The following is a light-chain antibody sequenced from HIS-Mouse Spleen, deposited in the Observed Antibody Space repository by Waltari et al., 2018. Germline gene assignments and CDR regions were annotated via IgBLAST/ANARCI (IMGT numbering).Light chain of an antibody. Sequence: SYELTQPPSVSVSPGQTDRITFPGDALPKKYAYWYQQKSGQAPVLVIYEDSKRPSGIPERFSGSSSGTMATLTISGAQVEDEADYYCYSTDSSGNHRVFGGGTKLTVL. CDR3: YSTDSSGNHRV. CDR2: EDS. V-gene: IGLV3-10*01. J-gene: IGLJ3*02. CDR1: ALPKKY.